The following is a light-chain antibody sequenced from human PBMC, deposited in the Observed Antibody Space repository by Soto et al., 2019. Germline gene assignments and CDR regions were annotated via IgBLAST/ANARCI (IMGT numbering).Light chain of an antibody. V-gene: IGKV3-20*01. Sequence: ETVLTQAPGTLSLSTGEIATLSCSASQRVSSNYLVWYQHKPSQAPRLLISGVSTRATGSPDRFSGSGSGTDFTRTISRLESEDVAVYYCQQYAPSPAITFGQGTRGEPK. CDR3: QQYAPSPAIT. CDR2: GVS. J-gene: IGKJ5*01. CDR1: QRVSSNY.